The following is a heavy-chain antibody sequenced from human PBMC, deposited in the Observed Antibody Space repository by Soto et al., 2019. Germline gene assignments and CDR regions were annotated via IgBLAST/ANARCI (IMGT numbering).Heavy chain of an antibody. Sequence: QVQLQESGPGLVKPSGTLSLTCAVSGGSISSSNWWSWVRQPPGKGLEWIGEIYHSGSTNYNPSLKSRVTISVDKSKNQFSLKLSAVTAADTAVYYCARDPSQRQLVLSDDYWGQGTLVTVSS. CDR2: IYHSGST. D-gene: IGHD6-13*01. CDR1: GGSISSSNW. J-gene: IGHJ4*02. V-gene: IGHV4-4*02. CDR3: ARDPSQRQLVLSDDY.